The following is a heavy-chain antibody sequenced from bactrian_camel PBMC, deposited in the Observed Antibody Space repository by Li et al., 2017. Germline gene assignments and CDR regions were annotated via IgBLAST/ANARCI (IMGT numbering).Heavy chain of an antibody. CDR2: IHKDNGDT. CDR3: ASAKQRGRTVASGLHY. D-gene: IGHD6*01. Sequence: DVQLVESGGGLVQPGGSLRLSCAAPGFTSRNYAMNWVRQAPGKGLEWVSYIHKDNGDTFYADSLKGRFTVSRDNAKNTLYLQLNSLKTGDTAMYYCASAKQRGRTVASGLHYWGQGTQVTVS. J-gene: IGHJ4*01. CDR1: GFTSRNYA. V-gene: IGHV3S31*01.